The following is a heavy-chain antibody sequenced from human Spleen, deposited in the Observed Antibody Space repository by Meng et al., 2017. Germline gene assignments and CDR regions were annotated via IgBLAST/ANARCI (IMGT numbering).Heavy chain of an antibody. V-gene: IGHV1-2*06. CDR3: AREGGNRGYDAFDI. D-gene: IGHD5-12*01. CDR1: GYNFPDYY. Sequence: ASVKVSCKPSGYNFPDYYIHWVRRAPGQGLEWMGRINPKSGDTHYAQKFQARVTMTGDTSISTAYMELSGLRSDDTAMYYCAREGGNRGYDAFDIWGQGTMVTVSS. J-gene: IGHJ3*02. CDR2: INPKSGDT.